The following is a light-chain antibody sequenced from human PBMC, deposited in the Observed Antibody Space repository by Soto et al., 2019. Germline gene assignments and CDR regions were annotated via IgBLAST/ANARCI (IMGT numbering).Light chain of an antibody. CDR2: DVS. CDR3: SSYTSSSTLRV. J-gene: IGLJ1*01. CDR1: SGDVGGYNY. V-gene: IGLV2-14*01. Sequence: QSVLTQPASVSGSPGQSITISCTGTSGDVGGYNYVSWYQQHPGKAPKLMIYDVSNRPSGASNRFSGSKSGNTASLTISGLQAEDEADYYCSSYTSSSTLRVFGTGTKVTVL.